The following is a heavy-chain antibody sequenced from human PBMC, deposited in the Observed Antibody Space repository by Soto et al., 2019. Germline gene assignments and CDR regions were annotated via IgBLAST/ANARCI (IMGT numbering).Heavy chain of an antibody. CDR1: GYSISSSNW. J-gene: IGHJ4*02. CDR3: ARREIQGPIDY. D-gene: IGHD1-26*01. CDR2: IDYSGTT. V-gene: IGHV4-28*01. Sequence: QVQLQESGPGLVKPSDTLSLTCAVSGYSISSSNWWGWIRQPPGKGLEWIGYIDYSGTTYYNPSLRSRVTMSVDTSKNQFSLKLTSVTAVDTAVYYCARREIQGPIDYWGQGTLVTVSS.